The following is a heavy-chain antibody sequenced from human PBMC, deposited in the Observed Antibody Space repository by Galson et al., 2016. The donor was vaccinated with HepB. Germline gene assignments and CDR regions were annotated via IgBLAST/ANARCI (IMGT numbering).Heavy chain of an antibody. J-gene: IGHJ4*02. CDR1: GGSINSSDW. Sequence: ETLSLTCAVSGGSINSSDWWSWVRQVPGKGLEWIGEIYETGTANHNPSLTRRLTMSVDKSKNQFSLRLDSVAAADTAVYYCTRGTLGTAATMAFDYWGQGTLVSVSS. V-gene: IGHV4-4*02. D-gene: IGHD4/OR15-4a*01. CDR3: TRGTLGTAATMAFDY. CDR2: IYETGTA.